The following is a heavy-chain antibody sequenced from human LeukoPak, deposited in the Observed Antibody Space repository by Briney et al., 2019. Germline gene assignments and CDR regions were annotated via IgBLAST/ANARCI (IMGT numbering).Heavy chain of an antibody. CDR3: ARFYYYGSGSYYLAAEGWFDP. D-gene: IGHD3-10*01. J-gene: IGHJ5*02. V-gene: IGHV4-39*07. Sequence: SETLSLTCTVSGGSISSSSYYWGWIRQPPGKGLEWIGSIYYSGSTYYNPSLKSRVTISVDTSKNQFSLKLSSVTAADTAVYYCARFYYYGSGSYYLAAEGWFDPWGQGTLVTVSS. CDR2: IYYSGST. CDR1: GGSISSSSYY.